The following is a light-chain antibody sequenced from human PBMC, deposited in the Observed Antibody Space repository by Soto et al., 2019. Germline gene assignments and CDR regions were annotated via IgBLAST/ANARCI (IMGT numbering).Light chain of an antibody. CDR3: QQSYSRVFT. V-gene: IGKV1-5*03. CDR1: QTIDSW. J-gene: IGKJ3*01. Sequence: DIQMTQSPSTLSASVGDRVTITCRASQTIDSWLAWYQQRPGKPPNLLIYKASTLASGVPSRFSGSGSGTEFTLTINSLQPDDFATYYCQQSYSRVFTFGPGTKVDF. CDR2: KAS.